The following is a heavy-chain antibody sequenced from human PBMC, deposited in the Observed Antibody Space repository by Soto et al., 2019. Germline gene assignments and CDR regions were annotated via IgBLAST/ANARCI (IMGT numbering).Heavy chain of an antibody. D-gene: IGHD3-22*01. V-gene: IGHV3-48*03. Sequence: GGSLRLSCAASGFNFSSYEMNWVRQAPGKGLEWVSYISSSGSTIYYADSVKGRFTISRDNAKNSLYLQMNSLRAKDTAVYYCVREEGLPNYYDSSGYDNWFDPWGQGTLVTVS. J-gene: IGHJ5*02. CDR1: GFNFSSYE. CDR3: VREEGLPNYYDSSGYDNWFDP. CDR2: ISSSGSTI.